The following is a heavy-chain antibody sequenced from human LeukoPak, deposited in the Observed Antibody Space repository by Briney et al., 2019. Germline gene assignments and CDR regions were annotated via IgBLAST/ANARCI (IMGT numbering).Heavy chain of an antibody. V-gene: IGHV3-11*04. CDR1: EFTFSDFH. D-gene: IGHD6-6*01. Sequence: GGSLRLSCAASEFTFSDFHMIWIRQAPGKGLEWISHISNTGSTIYYADSVKGRFTISRDNAKNSLYLQVKSLRVEDTGVYYCAREGSRSSFYFDYWGQGTLVTVSS. CDR3: AREGSRSSFYFDY. J-gene: IGHJ4*02. CDR2: ISNTGSTI.